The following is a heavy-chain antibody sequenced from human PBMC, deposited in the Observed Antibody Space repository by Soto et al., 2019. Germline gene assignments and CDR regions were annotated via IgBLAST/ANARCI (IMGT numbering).Heavy chain of an antibody. CDR3: AREWSLSLAAPGY. Sequence: QVELVESGGGVVQPGRSLRLSCAASGFSFSTYTMYWVRQAPGKGLEWVAGLSNNGLNTDYADSVKGRFTISRDNSMHTLYLQMNSLRVEDTAVYFCAREWSLSLAAPGYWGQGTLVTVSS. CDR2: LSNNGLNT. J-gene: IGHJ4*02. D-gene: IGHD3-10*01. V-gene: IGHV3-30-3*01. CDR1: GFSFSTYT.